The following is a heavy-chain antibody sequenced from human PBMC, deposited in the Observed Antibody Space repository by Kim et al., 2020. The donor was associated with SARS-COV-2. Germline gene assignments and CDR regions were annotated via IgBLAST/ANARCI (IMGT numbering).Heavy chain of an antibody. CDR2: ISSSSSYT. CDR3: ARDGRIRVPAAERSYYYYYGMDV. V-gene: IGHV3-11*06. Sequence: GGSLRLSCAASGFTFSDYYMSWIRQAPGKGLEWVSYISSSSSYTNYADSVKGRFTISRDNAKNSLYLQMNSLRAEDTAVYYCARDGRIRVPAAERSYYYYYGMDVWGQGTTVTVSS. J-gene: IGHJ6*02. D-gene: IGHD2-2*01. CDR1: GFTFSDYY.